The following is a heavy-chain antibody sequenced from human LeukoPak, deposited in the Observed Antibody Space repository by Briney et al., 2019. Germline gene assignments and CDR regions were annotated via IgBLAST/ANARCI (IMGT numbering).Heavy chain of an antibody. CDR1: GYSFTNYW. CDR2: IYPGDSDT. J-gene: IGHJ3*01. D-gene: IGHD2-2*02. Sequence: GESLKISCKASGYSFTNYWVGWVRQVPGQGLEWMGIIYPGDSDTRYSPSFQGQVTISADKSITTASLQWSSLKASDSAIYYCARSPVPATIVARAFDVWGPGTMVTVSS. V-gene: IGHV5-51*01. CDR3: ARSPVPATIVARAFDV.